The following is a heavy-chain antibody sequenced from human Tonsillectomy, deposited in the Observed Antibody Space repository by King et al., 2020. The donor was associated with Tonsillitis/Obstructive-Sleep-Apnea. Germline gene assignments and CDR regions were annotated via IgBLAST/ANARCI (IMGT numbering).Heavy chain of an antibody. D-gene: IGHD2-2*01. J-gene: IGHJ4*02. Sequence: QLVQSGGGLVQPGGSLRLSCAASGFTFSSYAMSWVRQAPGKGLEWVSAISGSGGRTYYADSVKGRFTISRDNSKNTLYLQMNSLRAEDTAVYYCAKDRSYIVVVPAAANDYWGQGTLVTVSS. CDR3: AKDRSYIVVVPAAANDY. V-gene: IGHV3-23*04. CDR2: ISGSGGRT. CDR1: GFTFSSYA.